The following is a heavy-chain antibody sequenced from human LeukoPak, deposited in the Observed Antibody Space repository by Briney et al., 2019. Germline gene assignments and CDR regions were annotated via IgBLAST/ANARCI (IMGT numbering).Heavy chain of an antibody. CDR2: IYYTGTT. CDR3: ARHYDPQPFDVFDI. J-gene: IGHJ3*02. D-gene: IGHD3-3*01. Sequence: PSETLSLTCTVSGDSISTSIYYWGCIRQPPGKGLEWIGRIYYTGTTSYNPSLKSRVTISIDTSKNQFSLKLTSVTAADTAVYYCARHYDPQPFDVFDIWGQGTMVTVSS. CDR1: GDSISTSIYY. V-gene: IGHV4-39*01.